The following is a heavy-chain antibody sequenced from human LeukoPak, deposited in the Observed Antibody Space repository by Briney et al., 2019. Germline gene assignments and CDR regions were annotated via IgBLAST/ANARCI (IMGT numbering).Heavy chain of an antibody. CDR3: ARASNGKYDC. V-gene: IGHV3-74*01. CDR2: SNSDGSST. CDR1: GFTLTTYW. J-gene: IGHJ4*02. D-gene: IGHD2/OR15-2a*01. Sequence: GGSLRLSCAPSGFTLTTYWMHWVRQAPGRGLVWVSRSNSDGSSTSYADSVKGRFTISRDNAKNTLYLQMNSLRAEDTAVYYCARASNGKYDCWGQGTLVTVSA.